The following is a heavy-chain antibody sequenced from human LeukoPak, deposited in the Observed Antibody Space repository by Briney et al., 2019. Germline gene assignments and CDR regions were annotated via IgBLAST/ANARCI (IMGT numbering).Heavy chain of an antibody. D-gene: IGHD4-11*01. CDR3: ARDTVTSFYFDY. J-gene: IGHJ4*02. Sequence: SVKVSCKASGGTFSSYAISWVRQAPGQGREWMGGIIPIFGTANYAQKFQGRVTITADEPTSTAYMELSSLRSEDTAVYYCARDTVTSFYFDYWGQGTLVTVSS. V-gene: IGHV1-69*13. CDR2: IIPIFGTA. CDR1: GGTFSSYA.